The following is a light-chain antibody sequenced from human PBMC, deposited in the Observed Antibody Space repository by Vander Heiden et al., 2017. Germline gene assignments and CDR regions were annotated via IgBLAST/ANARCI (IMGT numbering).Light chain of an antibody. V-gene: IGLV2-14*03. CDR3: SSYTCSNSLV. J-gene: IGLJ1*01. Sequence: QTALTQPAAVSGSTGQSITISCTRTSRDVGAYNYGAWYQQHAGKAPKLIIYYVTNRPSGVSNRFSGSKSGNTASLTTSGRQAEDGADYYCSSYTCSNSLVFGTGTKVTVL. CDR1: SRDVGAYNY. CDR2: YVT.